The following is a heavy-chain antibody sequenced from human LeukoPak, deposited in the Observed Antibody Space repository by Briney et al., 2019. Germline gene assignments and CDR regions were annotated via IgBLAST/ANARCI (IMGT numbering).Heavy chain of an antibody. V-gene: IGHV3-53*01. D-gene: IGHD4-23*01. CDR1: GLTVSNNF. CDR2: IYSGGTT. J-gene: IGHJ4*02. Sequence: TGGSLRLSCAASGLTVSNNFMSWVRQAPGKGLELVSLIYSGGTTKYADSVRGRFTISRDNSKNTLYLQMNSLRAEDTAVYYCARDQPVVTPLGYWGQGTLVTVSS. CDR3: ARDQPVVTPLGY.